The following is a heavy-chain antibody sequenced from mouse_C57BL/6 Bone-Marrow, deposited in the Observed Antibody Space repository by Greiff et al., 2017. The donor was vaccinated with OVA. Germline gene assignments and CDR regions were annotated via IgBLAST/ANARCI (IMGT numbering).Heavy chain of an antibody. CDR1: GFTFSDYG. D-gene: IGHD4-1*01. CDR2: ISNLAYSI. V-gene: IGHV5-15*01. Sequence: EVKLVESGGGLVQPGGSLKLSCAASGFTFSDYGMAWVRQAPRKGPEWVAFISNLAYSIYYADTVTGRFTISRENAKNTLYLEMSSLRSEDTAMYYCARHIWAPYAMDYWGQGTSVTVSS. CDR3: ARHIWAPYAMDY. J-gene: IGHJ4*01.